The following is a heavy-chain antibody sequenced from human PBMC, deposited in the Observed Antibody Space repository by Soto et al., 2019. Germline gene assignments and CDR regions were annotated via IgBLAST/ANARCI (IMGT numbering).Heavy chain of an antibody. CDR2: IWYDGSNQ. V-gene: IGHV3-33*01. D-gene: IGHD3-10*01. J-gene: IGHJ4*02. Sequence: GESLKISCAPSGFTFSTYGMHWVRQAPGKGLEWVAVIWYDGSNQYYADSVKGRFTISRDNSKNMLYLQMNSLRAEDTAVYYCARDLGAFNYGSAYFDYWGQGTPVTDSS. CDR3: ARDLGAFNYGSAYFDY. CDR1: GFTFSTYG.